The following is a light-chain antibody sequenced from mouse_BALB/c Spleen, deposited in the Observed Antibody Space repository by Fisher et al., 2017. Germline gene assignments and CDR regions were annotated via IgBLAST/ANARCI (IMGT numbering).Light chain of an antibody. Sequence: IVMTQTTAIMSASLGEKVTMTCSASSSVSYMHWYQQKSGTSPKRWIYDTSKLASGVPARFSGSGSGTSYSLTISRMEAEDAATYYCQQRSSYPFTFGSGTKLEIK. CDR3: QQRSSYPFT. J-gene: IGKJ4*01. CDR2: DTS. CDR1: SSVSY. V-gene: IGKV4-59*01.